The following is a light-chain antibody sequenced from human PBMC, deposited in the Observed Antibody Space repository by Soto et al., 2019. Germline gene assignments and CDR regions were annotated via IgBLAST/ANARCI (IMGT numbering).Light chain of an antibody. CDR1: QSVSSSY. CDR3: QHYGSSPPEIT. Sequence: EVVMTQSPATLSVSPGERATLSCRASQSVSSSYLAWYQQKPGQAPRLLIYDASRRATGIPDRFSGTGSGTDFTLTIRRLELEDFAVYYCQHYGSSPPEITFGQGTRLEIK. CDR2: DAS. V-gene: IGKV3-20*01. J-gene: IGKJ5*01.